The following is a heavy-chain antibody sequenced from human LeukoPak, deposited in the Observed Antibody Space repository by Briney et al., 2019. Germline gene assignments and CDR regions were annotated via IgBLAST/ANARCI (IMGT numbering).Heavy chain of an antibody. Sequence: WVXXXXXQGLEWMGWINPNSGGTNYAQKFQGRVTMTRDTSISTAYMELSRLRSDDTAVYHCATQGGYYDSSGYVLDYWGQGTLVTVSS. CDR3: ATQGGYYDSSGYVLDY. CDR2: INPNSGGT. V-gene: IGHV1-2*02. D-gene: IGHD3-22*01. J-gene: IGHJ4*02.